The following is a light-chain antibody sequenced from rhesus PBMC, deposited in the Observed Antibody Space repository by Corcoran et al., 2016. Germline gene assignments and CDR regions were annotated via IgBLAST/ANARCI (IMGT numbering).Light chain of an antibody. V-gene: IGKV3-17*03. Sequence: EIVLTQSPTSMAVSQGERVTISCTASSSVSTSYLHWYKQKPGFPPSLLVYRTSSRASGRPARFSGSGSVTSYTLTISRMEAEDAANYYCQRENSIPTFGQGTKVEIK. CDR2: RTS. CDR3: QRENSIPT. CDR1: SSVSTS. J-gene: IGKJ1*01.